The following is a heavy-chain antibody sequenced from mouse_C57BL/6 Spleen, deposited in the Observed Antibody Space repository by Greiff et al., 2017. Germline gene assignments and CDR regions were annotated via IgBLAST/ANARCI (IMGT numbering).Heavy chain of an antibody. V-gene: IGHV1-69*01. J-gene: IGHJ4*01. Sequence: QVQLQQPGAELVMPGASVKLSCKASGYTFTSYWMHWVKQRPGQGLEWIGEIDPSDSYTNYNQKFKGKSTLTVDKSSSTAYMQLSRLTSEDSAVYYCAIESNCAKGYYYAMDYWGQGTSVTVSS. CDR2: IDPSDSYT. CDR1: GYTFTSYW. CDR3: AIESNCAKGYYYAMDY. D-gene: IGHD2-5*01.